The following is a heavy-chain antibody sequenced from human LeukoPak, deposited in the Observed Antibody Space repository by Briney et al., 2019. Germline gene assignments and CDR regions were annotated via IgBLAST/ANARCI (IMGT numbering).Heavy chain of an antibody. D-gene: IGHD6-19*01. Sequence: GGSLRLSCAAPGFTFSSYEMNWVRPAPGKGLEWGSYISRSGSTRTYADSVKGRFTISRENAQNSLYLEMNSLRGEDTAVYYCAREIVSAVAGNFDYWGQGTLVTVSS. CDR2: ISRSGSTR. CDR3: AREIVSAVAGNFDY. V-gene: IGHV3-48*03. J-gene: IGHJ4*02. CDR1: GFTFSSYE.